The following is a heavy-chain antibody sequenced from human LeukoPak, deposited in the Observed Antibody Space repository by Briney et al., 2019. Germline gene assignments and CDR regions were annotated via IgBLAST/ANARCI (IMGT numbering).Heavy chain of an antibody. CDR2: ISAYNGNT. Sequence: ASVKVSCKASGYTFTSYGISWVRQAPGQGLEWMGWISAYNGNTNYAQKLQGRVTMTTDTSTSTAYMELRSLRFDDTAVYYCARAFSSSWYLNWFDPWGQGTLVTVSS. CDR1: GYTFTSYG. V-gene: IGHV1-18*01. J-gene: IGHJ5*02. D-gene: IGHD6-13*01. CDR3: ARAFSSSWYLNWFDP.